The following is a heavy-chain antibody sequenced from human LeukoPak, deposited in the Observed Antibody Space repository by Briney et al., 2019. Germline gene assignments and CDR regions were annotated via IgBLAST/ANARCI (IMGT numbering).Heavy chain of an antibody. Sequence: GGSLRLSCAASGFTFSIYAMSWVRQAPGKGLEWVSAISGSGGTTYYADSVKGRFSISRDNSKNTLYLQMNSLRAEDTAVYYCAKGANYSPDHWGQGTLVTVSS. CDR1: GFTFSIYA. CDR2: ISGSGGTT. V-gene: IGHV3-23*01. J-gene: IGHJ4*02. D-gene: IGHD5-24*01. CDR3: AKGANYSPDH.